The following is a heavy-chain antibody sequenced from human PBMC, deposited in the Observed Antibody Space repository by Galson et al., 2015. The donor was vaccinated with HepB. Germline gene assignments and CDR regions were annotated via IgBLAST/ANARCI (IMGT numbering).Heavy chain of an antibody. D-gene: IGHD1-26*01. CDR2: ISYDGSNK. Sequence: SLRLSCAASGFTFSSYWMSWVRQAPGKGLEWVAVISYDGSNKYYADSVKGRFTISRDNSKNTLYLQMNSLRAEDTAVYYCANCIVGEGIENYYYYGMDVWGQGTTVTVSS. CDR3: ANCIVGEGIENYYYYGMDV. J-gene: IGHJ6*02. V-gene: IGHV3-30*18. CDR1: GFTFSSYW.